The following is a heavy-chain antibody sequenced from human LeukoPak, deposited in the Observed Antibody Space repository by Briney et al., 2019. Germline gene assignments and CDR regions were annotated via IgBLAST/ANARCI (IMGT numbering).Heavy chain of an antibody. J-gene: IGHJ4*02. CDR1: GGSISFYD. Sequence: SETLSLTCTVSGGSISFYDWSCIRQPPGKGLEWIGHIYSRESTNYNTSLKSRATISVDTSKNQFSLKVRSVTAADTAVYYCARGGVQLPPYYFDYWGQGTLVTVSS. V-gene: IGHV4-59*01. CDR2: IYSREST. CDR3: ARGGVQLPPYYFDY. D-gene: IGHD5-18*01.